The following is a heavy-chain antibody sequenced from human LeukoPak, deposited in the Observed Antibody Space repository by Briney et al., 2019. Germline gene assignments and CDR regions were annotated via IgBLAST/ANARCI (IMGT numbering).Heavy chain of an antibody. V-gene: IGHV3-30*01. CDR2: ISYDGSNK. D-gene: IGHD3-16*02. Sequence: GGSLRLSCAASGFTFSSYAMHWVRQAPGKGLEWVAVISYDGSNKYYADSVKGRFTISRDNSKNTLYLQMNSLRAEDTAVYYCARDRNPYYDYVWGSYRYTPFDYYYYGMDVWGQGTTVTVSS. CDR3: ARDRNPYYDYVWGSYRYTPFDYYYYGMDV. J-gene: IGHJ6*02. CDR1: GFTFSSYA.